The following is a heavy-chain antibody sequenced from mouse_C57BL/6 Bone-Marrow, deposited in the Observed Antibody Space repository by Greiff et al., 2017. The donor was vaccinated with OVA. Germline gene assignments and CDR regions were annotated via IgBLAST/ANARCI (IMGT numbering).Heavy chain of an antibody. D-gene: IGHD1-1*01. CDR2: IDPSDSYT. Sequence: VQLQQPGAELVRPGTSVKLSCKASGYTFTSYWMHWVKQRPGQGLEWIGVIDPSDSYTNYNQKFKGKATLTVDTSSSTAYMQLSSLTSEDSAVYYCARDYYGSRAYYFDYWGQGTTLTVSS. CDR1: GYTFTSYW. J-gene: IGHJ2*01. CDR3: ARDYYGSRAYYFDY. V-gene: IGHV1-59*01.